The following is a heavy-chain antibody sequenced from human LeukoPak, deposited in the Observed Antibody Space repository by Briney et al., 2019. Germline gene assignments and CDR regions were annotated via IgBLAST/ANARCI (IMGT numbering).Heavy chain of an antibody. V-gene: IGHV1-18*01. J-gene: IGHJ4*02. CDR3: ARSPTYYDILTGYSIGDY. CDR2: ISAYNGNT. Sequence: ASVKVSCKASGYTFTSYGISWVRQGPGQGLEWMGWISAYNGNTNYAQKLQGRVTMTTDTSTSTAYMELRSLRSDDTAVYYCARSPTYYDILTGYSIGDYWGQGTLVTVSS. D-gene: IGHD3-9*01. CDR1: GYTFTSYG.